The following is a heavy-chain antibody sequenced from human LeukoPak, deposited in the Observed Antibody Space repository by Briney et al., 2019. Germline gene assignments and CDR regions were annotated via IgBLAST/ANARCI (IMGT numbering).Heavy chain of an antibody. J-gene: IGHJ4*02. V-gene: IGHV3-49*03. CDR3: TPKFGMGD. CDR1: GFTFGDYA. CDR2: IRSKASGGTT. Sequence: GSLRLSCTASGFTFGDYAMSWFRQAPGKGLEWVGFIRSKASGGTTEYGASVKGRFTISRDDSKSIAYQQMNSLKTEDTAVYYCTPKFGMGDWGQGTLVTVSS. D-gene: IGHD3-10*01.